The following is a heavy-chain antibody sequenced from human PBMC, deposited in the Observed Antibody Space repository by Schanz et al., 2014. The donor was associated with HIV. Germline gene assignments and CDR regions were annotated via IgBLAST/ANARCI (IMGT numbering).Heavy chain of an antibody. D-gene: IGHD3-22*01. CDR1: GGFMSAYF. CDR3: AANYYDTSGCDY. Sequence: QVQLQESGPGLVKPSETLSLTCTVHGGFMSAYFWSWIRQPAGKGLEWIGRIYNTGSTNYNPSLKSRVTIPLDTSKNQFSLNLSSVTAADTAVYYCAANYYDTSGCDYWGQGTLVTVSS. V-gene: IGHV4-4*07. J-gene: IGHJ4*02. CDR2: IYNTGST.